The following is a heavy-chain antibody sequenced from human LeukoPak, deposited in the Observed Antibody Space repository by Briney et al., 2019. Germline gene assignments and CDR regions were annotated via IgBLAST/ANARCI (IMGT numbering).Heavy chain of an antibody. D-gene: IGHD5-12*01. V-gene: IGHV3-23*01. J-gene: IGHJ4*02. CDR3: ARAARGYHY. Sequence: GGSPRLSCAVSGFTFSNYVMSWVRQAPGKGLEWVSGIIGSGDITYYADSVKGRFTISRDNSKNTLYLQMSTLRADDTGVYYCARAARGYHYWGQGTLVTVSS. CDR2: IIGSGDIT. CDR1: GFTFSNYV.